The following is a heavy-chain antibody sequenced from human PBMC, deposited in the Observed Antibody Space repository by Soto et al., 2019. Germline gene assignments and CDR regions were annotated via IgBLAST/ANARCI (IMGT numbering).Heavy chain of an antibody. J-gene: IGHJ5*02. CDR3: ASTPGIAVAGWFDP. V-gene: IGHV4-61*01. CDR2: IYYSGST. D-gene: IGHD6-19*01. Sequence: QVQLQESGPGLVKPSETLSLTCTVSGGSVSSGSDYWSWIRQPPGKGLEWIGYIYYSGSTNYNPSLKSRVTIAVDTSKNQFSLKLSSVTAADTAVYYCASTPGIAVAGWFDPWGQGTLVTVSS. CDR1: GGSVSSGSDY.